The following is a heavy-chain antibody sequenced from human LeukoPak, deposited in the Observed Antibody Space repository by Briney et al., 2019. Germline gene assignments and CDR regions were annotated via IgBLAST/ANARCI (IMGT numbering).Heavy chain of an antibody. V-gene: IGHV3-21*04. Sequence: GGSLRLSCAASGFTFSHYSMNWVRQAPGKGLEWVSSISSSSSYIYYADSVKGRFTISRDNSKNTLYLQMNSLRAEDSAVYYCARDFPKFNIWGQGTMVTVSS. CDR2: ISSSSSYI. CDR3: ARDFPKFNI. CDR1: GFTFSHYS. J-gene: IGHJ3*02.